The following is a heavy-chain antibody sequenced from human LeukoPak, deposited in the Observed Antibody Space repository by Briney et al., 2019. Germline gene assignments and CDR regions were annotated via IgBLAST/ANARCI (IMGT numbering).Heavy chain of an antibody. CDR1: GGSISSSSYY. CDR2: IYYSGST. V-gene: IGHV4-39*07. Sequence: SATLSLTCTVSGGSISSSSYYWGWIRQPPGKGLEWIGSIYYSGSTYYNPSLKSRVTISVDTSKNQFSLKLSSVTAADTAVYYCARDLGVLRFLEWTPLGSWFDPWGQGTLVTVSS. CDR3: ARDLGVLRFLEWTPLGSWFDP. J-gene: IGHJ5*02. D-gene: IGHD3-3*01.